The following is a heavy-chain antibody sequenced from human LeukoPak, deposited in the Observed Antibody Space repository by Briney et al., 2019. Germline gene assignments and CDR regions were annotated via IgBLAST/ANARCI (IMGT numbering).Heavy chain of an antibody. CDR2: ISSSSSYI. Sequence: GGPLRLSCAASGFTFSSYSMNWVRQAPGKGLEWVSSISSSSSYIYSADSVKGRFTISRDNAKNSLYLRMNSLRAEDTAVYYCARGGRGSGSYRGLIDYWGQGTLVTVSS. CDR1: GFTFSSYS. V-gene: IGHV3-21*01. CDR3: ARGGRGSGSYRGLIDY. D-gene: IGHD1-26*01. J-gene: IGHJ4*02.